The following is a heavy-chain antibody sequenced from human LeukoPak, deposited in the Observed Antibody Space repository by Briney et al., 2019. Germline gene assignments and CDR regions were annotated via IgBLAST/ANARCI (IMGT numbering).Heavy chain of an antibody. CDR1: GGTFSSYA. D-gene: IGHD4-17*01. Sequence: SVKVSCKASGGTFSSYAISWVRQAPGQGLGWMGGIIPIFGTANYAQKFQGRVTITTDESTSTAYMELSSLRSEDTAVYYCARVSVYGDYVVDYWGQGTLVTVSS. CDR2: IIPIFGTA. J-gene: IGHJ4*02. CDR3: ARVSVYGDYVVDY. V-gene: IGHV1-69*05.